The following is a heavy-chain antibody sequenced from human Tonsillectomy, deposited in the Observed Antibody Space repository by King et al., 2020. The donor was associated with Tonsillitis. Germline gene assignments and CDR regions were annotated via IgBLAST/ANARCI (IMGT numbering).Heavy chain of an antibody. D-gene: IGHD3-16*01. V-gene: IGHV1-2*02. CDR3: ARFITRADTWGLDS. Sequence: QLVQSGAEVKKPGASVRVSCKASGYTFTDYFIHWVRQAPGQGLEWMVWINPKSGDTNLAQMFQGRVTVTRDTSISTAYMDLSGLRSDDTAVYYCARFITRADTWGLDSWGQGTMVTVSS. J-gene: IGHJ4*02. CDR1: GYTFTDYF. CDR2: INPKSGDT.